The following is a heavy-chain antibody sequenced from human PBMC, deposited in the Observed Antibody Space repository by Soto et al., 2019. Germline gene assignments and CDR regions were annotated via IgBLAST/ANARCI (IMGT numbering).Heavy chain of an antibody. CDR3: ARENYNGGWVFQY. CDR1: GLTFGSCG. CDR2: IKGDGSER. V-gene: IGHV3-7*03. D-gene: IGHD6-19*01. Sequence: GGSLRLSCAASGLTFGSCGMSWVRQAPGKGLEWVAVIKGDGSERFYVDSVRGRFTISRDNAKNSLYLQMNSLRVEDSAIYYCARENYNGGWVFQYWGPGTLDTVSS. J-gene: IGHJ1*01.